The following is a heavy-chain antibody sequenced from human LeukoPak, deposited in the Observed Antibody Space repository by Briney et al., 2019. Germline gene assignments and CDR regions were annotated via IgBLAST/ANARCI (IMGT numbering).Heavy chain of an antibody. V-gene: IGHV4-4*02. CDR2: IFHSGST. D-gene: IGHD3-10*01. CDR3: AARDRTYYYYGFDL. Sequence: SETLSLTCTVSGGSITSSNWWNWVRQPPGKGLEWTGEIFHSGSTNYNPSLQSRVTISVDKSKNQFSLKLSSVTAADTAVYYCAARDRTYYYYGFDLWGQGTMVTVSS. J-gene: IGHJ3*01. CDR1: GGSITSSNW.